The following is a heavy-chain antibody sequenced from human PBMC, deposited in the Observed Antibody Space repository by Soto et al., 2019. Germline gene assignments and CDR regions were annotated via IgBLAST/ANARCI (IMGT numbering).Heavy chain of an antibody. CDR3: ARPLGYCSSAGCYTYYYGMDV. CDR1: GFSLSNPRMG. Sequence: QVTLKESGPVLVKPTETLTLTCTVSGFSLSNPRMGVSWIRQPPGKALEWLAHIFSNDEKSYSTALKSRLTISKDTSKSQVVLTMTHMDPLDTATYFCARPLGYCSSAGCYTYYYGMDVWGQGTPVTVSS. CDR2: IFSNDEK. J-gene: IGHJ6*02. V-gene: IGHV2-26*01. D-gene: IGHD2-2*01.